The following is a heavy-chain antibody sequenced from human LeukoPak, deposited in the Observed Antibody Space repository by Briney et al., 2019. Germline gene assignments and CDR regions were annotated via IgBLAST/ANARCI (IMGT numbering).Heavy chain of an antibody. J-gene: IGHJ4*02. V-gene: IGHV3-23*01. D-gene: IGHD6-13*01. CDR1: GFTFSSYA. CDR3: ATEKSSIWSGDF. CDR2: ISGSGGST. Sequence: GGSLRLSCAASGFTFSSYAMSWVRQAPGKALEWVSAISGSGGSTYYADSVKGRFTISRDNSKNTLYLQMNSLNTEDTAVYYCATEKSSIWSGDFWGRGTLVTVSS.